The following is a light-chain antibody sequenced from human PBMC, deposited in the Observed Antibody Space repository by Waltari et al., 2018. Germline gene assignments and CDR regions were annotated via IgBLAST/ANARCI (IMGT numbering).Light chain of an antibody. CDR2: RAS. CDR3: QQYYIFALT. V-gene: IGKV1-5*03. Sequence: DIQMTQSPSILSASVGYRVTITCRASQRISNWLAWYQQKPGKAPKLLIYRASTLEGGGPSRFSGGASWAQFPRTISSPQPDDFATYYCQQYYIFALTFGGGTRVEIK. CDR1: QRISNW. J-gene: IGKJ4*01.